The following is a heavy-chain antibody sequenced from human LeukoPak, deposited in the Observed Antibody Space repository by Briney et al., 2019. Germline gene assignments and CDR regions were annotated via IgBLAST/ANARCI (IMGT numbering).Heavy chain of an antibody. J-gene: IGHJ4*02. CDR2: IYHSGST. CDR1: GGSISSGGYY. CDR3: ARVQNSYSSSRGGGFDY. D-gene: IGHD6-6*01. V-gene: IGHV4-30-2*01. Sequence: SQTLSLTCTVSGGSISSGGYYWSWIRQPPGKGLEWIGYIYHSGSTYYNPSLKSRVTISVDRSKNQFSLKLSSVTAADTAVYYCARVQNSYSSSRGGGFDYWGQGTLVTVSS.